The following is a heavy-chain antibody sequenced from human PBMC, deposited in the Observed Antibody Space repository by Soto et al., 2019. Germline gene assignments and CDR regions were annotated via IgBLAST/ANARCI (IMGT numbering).Heavy chain of an antibody. D-gene: IGHD1-1*01. V-gene: IGHV1-3*04. CDR1: GYTFRSYA. J-gene: IGHJ5*02. CDR3: ARADGYNFDTWFDP. Sequence: ASVKVSCKTSGYTFRSYAMHWVRQAPGHGLEWMGWINTGTGQRKYSQKMQGRVSLTTDTSAHTAYMGLSRLTSADTAVYYCARADGYNFDTWFDPWGQGTLVTVSS. CDR2: INTGTGQR.